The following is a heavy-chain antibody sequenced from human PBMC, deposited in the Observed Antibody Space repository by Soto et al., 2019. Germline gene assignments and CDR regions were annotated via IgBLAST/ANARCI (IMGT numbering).Heavy chain of an antibody. V-gene: IGHV1-3*05. D-gene: IGHD1-26*01. CDR1: GYTFTSYG. Sequence: QVQLVQSGAEEKKPGASVKVSCKASGYTFTSYGLHWVRQAPGQRLEWMGWINAGHGNTTYSQKFQGRVTITRDTSASTVYMGLSSLRAEDTAVYSCARKHRGATPYGMDVWGQGTTVTVSS. CDR2: INAGHGNT. CDR3: ARKHRGATPYGMDV. J-gene: IGHJ6*02.